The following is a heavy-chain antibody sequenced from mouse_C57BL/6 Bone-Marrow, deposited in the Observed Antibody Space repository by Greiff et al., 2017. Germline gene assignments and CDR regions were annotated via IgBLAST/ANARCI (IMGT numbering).Heavy chain of an antibody. CDR1: GYAFSSSW. CDR2: IYPGSGST. J-gene: IGHJ2*01. V-gene: IGHV1-82*01. D-gene: IGHD2-3*01. CDR3: AREGDGYYVYFDY. Sequence: VQLVESGPELVQPGASVKMSCKASGYAFSSSWMNWVKQRPGKGLEWIGRIYPGSGSTNYNEKFKSKATLTVDNSSSTAYMQLSSLTSEDSAVXYYAREGDGYYVYFDYWGQGTTLTVSS.